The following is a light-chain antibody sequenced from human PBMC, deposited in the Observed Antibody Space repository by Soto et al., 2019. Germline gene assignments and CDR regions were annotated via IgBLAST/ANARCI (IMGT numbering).Light chain of an antibody. CDR1: ERIRDY. J-gene: IGKJ1*01. V-gene: IGKV1-39*01. CDR3: QQTYRTPPT. Sequence: IQITQSPASLSASVEESGTITCRSSERIRDYLNWYRQKVGLAPKLQIYAASSLQSGVRSRINGRGSETDFTLTISSLQPEDFASYYCQQTYRTPPTFGQWAKVDIK. CDR2: AAS.